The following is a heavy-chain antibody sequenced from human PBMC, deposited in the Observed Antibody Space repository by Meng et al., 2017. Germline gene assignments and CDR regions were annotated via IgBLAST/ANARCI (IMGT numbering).Heavy chain of an antibody. D-gene: IGHD6-19*01. V-gene: IGHV4-4*02. CDR2: IYHSGST. Sequence: GSLRLSCAVSGGSISSSNWWSWVRQPPGKGLECIGEIYHSGSTNYNPSLKSRVTISVDKSKNQFSLKLSSVTAADTAVYYCARAQQWLVPYWFDPWGQGTLVTVSS. J-gene: IGHJ5*02. CDR3: ARAQQWLVPYWFDP. CDR1: GGSISSSNW.